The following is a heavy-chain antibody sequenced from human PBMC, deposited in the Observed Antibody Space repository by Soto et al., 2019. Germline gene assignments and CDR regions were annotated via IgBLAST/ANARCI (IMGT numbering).Heavy chain of an antibody. D-gene: IGHD6-19*01. CDR3: VRERPWRVGGFDY. CDR1: GFTLGTYS. V-gene: IGHV3-48*02. CDR2: ISGSSSTI. J-gene: IGHJ4*02. Sequence: PGESLKISCAVSGFTLGTYSMNWVRQAPGKGLEWVSYISGSSSTIFYADSVEGRFTISRDNAKNSLYLQMNSLRDEDTAVYFCVRERPWRVGGFDYWGQGTLVTVSS.